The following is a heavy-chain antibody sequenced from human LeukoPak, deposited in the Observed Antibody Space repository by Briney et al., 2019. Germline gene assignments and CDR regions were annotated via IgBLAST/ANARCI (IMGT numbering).Heavy chain of an antibody. CDR3: ARGEVDYYDSSGYLPLYWFDY. J-gene: IGHJ4*02. V-gene: IGHV1-69*05. CDR1: GGTFSSYA. CDR2: IIPIFGTA. D-gene: IGHD3-22*01. Sequence: SVKVSCKASGGTFSSYAISLVRQAPGQGLEWMGGIIPIFGTANYAQKFQGRVTITTDESTSTAYMELSSLRSEDTAVYYCARGEVDYYDSSGYLPLYWFDYWGQGTLATVSS.